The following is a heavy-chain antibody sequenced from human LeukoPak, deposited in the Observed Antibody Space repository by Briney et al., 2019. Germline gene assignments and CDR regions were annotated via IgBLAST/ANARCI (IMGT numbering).Heavy chain of an antibody. J-gene: IGHJ4*02. CDR2: IIPIFGTA. CDR1: GGTFSSYA. D-gene: IGHD3-22*01. V-gene: IGHV1-69*13. CDR3: ARGPYYYDSSGYYRTPYYFDY. Sequence: AASVKVSCKASGGTFSSYAISWVRQAPGQGLEWMGGIIPIFGTANYAQKFQGRVTITADESTSTAYMELSSLRSEDTAVYYCARGPYYYDSSGYYRTPYYFDYWGQGTLVTVSS.